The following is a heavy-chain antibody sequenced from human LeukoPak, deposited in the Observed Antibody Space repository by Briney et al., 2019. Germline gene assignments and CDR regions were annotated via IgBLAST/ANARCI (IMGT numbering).Heavy chain of an antibody. CDR2: ISSSSSTI. CDR3: AGGGSITSCPDAYYYYYYYMDV. J-gene: IGHJ6*03. V-gene: IGHV3-48*01. D-gene: IGHD2-2*01. Sequence: GGSLRLSCAASGFTFSSYSMNWVRQAPGKGLEWVSYISSSSSTIYYADSVKGRFTISRDNAKNSLYLQMNSLRAEDTAVYYCAGGGSITSCPDAYYYYYYYMDVWGKGTTVTVSS. CDR1: GFTFSSYS.